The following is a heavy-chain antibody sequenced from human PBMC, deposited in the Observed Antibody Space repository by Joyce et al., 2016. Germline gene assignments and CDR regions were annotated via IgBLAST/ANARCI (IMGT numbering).Heavy chain of an antibody. J-gene: IGHJ4*02. CDR1: GFSVSNYW. V-gene: IGHV3-7*03. Sequence: EVQLVESGGGLVQTGGSLRLSCVASGFSVSNYWMSWVRQAPGKVLEWVVNIRQDGGDKYYLDSVAGRFTISRDNAKNSIYLQMDGLRADDTAVYYCVRDGQRGWHFDHWGQGTLVTVSS. D-gene: IGHD3-10*01. CDR2: IRQDGGDK. CDR3: VRDGQRGWHFDH.